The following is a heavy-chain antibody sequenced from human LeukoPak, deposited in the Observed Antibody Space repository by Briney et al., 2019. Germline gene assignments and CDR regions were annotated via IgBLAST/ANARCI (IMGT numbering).Heavy chain of an antibody. CDR2: IKSKTDGGTT. J-gene: IGHJ6*02. V-gene: IGHV3-15*01. CDR3: TNPYYGSGSYSYYYYGMDV. D-gene: IGHD3-10*01. CDR1: GFTFSSYW. Sequence: GGSLRLSCAASGFTFSSYWMSWVRQAPGKGLEWVGRIKSKTDGGTTDYAAPVKGRFTISRDDSKNTLYLQMNSLKTEDTAVYYCTNPYYGSGSYSYYYYGMDVWGQGTTVTVSS.